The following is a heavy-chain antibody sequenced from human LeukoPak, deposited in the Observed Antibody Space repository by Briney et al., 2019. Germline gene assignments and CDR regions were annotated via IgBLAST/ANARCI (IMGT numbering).Heavy chain of an antibody. Sequence: AGGSLRLYCAASGFTFSGSAMHWVRQASGRGLEWVGRIRSKANSYATAYAASVKGRFTISRDDSKNTAYLQMNSLKTEDTAVYYCIGWTYYYYYYMDVWGKGTTVTVSS. CDR1: GFTFSGSA. V-gene: IGHV3-73*01. CDR3: IGWTYYYYYYMDV. D-gene: IGHD6-19*01. CDR2: IRSKANSYAT. J-gene: IGHJ6*03.